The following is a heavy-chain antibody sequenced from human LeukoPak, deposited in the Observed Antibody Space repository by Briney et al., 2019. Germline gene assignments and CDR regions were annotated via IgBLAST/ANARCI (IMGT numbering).Heavy chain of an antibody. V-gene: IGHV3-15*01. CDR1: GFTFSNVW. D-gene: IGHD3-10*01. CDR2: IKSKTDGGTI. J-gene: IGHJ4*02. Sequence: GGSLRLSCAASGFTFSNVWMNWVRQAPGKGLEWVGRIKSKTDGGTIDYATPVKGRFTISRDDSKNTLYLQMNSLKTEDTAVYYCTTDPYGSGSSGKNWGQGTLVTVSS. CDR3: TTDPYGSGSSGKN.